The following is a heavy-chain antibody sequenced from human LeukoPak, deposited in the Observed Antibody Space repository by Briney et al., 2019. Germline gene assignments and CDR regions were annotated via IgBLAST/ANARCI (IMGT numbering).Heavy chain of an antibody. J-gene: IGHJ4*02. CDR3: AKDQWNPDF. Sequence: GGSLRLSCAASGFTFSSYGMHWVRQAPGKGLEWVAVVWDDGSSQNYADSVKGRFTISRDNSKNLVFLQMNSLRAEDTAVYYCAKDQWNPDFWGQRTLVSVSS. D-gene: IGHD6-19*01. V-gene: IGHV3-33*06. CDR2: VWDDGSSQ. CDR1: GFTFSSYG.